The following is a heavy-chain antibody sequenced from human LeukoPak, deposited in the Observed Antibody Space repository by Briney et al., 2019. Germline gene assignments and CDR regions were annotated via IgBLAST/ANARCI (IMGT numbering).Heavy chain of an antibody. CDR1: GYTFTGYY. D-gene: IGHD3-10*01. V-gene: IGHV1-2*02. J-gene: IGHJ6*03. CDR3: ARSPLWFVLSYCMDV. Sequence: ASVKVSCKASGYTFTGYYMHWVRQAPGQGLEWMGWINPNSGGTNYAQKFQGRVTMTRDTSISTAYMELSRLRSDDTAVYYCARSPLWFVLSYCMDVWGKGTTVTVSS. CDR2: INPNSGGT.